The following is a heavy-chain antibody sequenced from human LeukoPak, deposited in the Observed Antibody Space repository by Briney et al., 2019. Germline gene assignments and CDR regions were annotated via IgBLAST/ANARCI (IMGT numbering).Heavy chain of an antibody. CDR1: GGSLSGYY. V-gene: IGHV4-39*07. CDR3: AREPTVGFGY. CDR2: IYYSGST. J-gene: IGHJ4*02. Sequence: PSETLSLTCAVYGGSLSGYYWGWIRQPPGKGLEWIGSIYYSGSTYYNPSLKSRVTISVDTSKNQFSLKLSSVTAADTAVYYCAREPTVGFGYWGQGTLVTVSS. D-gene: IGHD4-11*01.